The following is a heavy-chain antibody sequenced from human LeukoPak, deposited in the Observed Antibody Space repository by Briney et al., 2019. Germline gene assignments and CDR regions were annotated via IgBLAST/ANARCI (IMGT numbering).Heavy chain of an antibody. J-gene: IGHJ4*02. Sequence: PSETLSLTCTVSGYSISSGYYWGWIRQPPGKGLEWIGSIYHSGSTYYNPSLKSRVTISLDTSKNQFSLKLSSVTAADTAVYYCARHDSSGLYPHYWGQGTLVTVSS. CDR1: GYSISSGYY. CDR2: IYHSGST. D-gene: IGHD3-22*01. V-gene: IGHV4-38-2*02. CDR3: ARHDSSGLYPHY.